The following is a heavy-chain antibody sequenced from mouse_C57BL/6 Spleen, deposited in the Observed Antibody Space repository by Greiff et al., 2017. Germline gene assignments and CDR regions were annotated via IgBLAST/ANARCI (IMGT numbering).Heavy chain of an antibody. J-gene: IGHJ4*01. CDR3: AGWGSNQAMDD. D-gene: IGHD3-2*02. Sequence: VQLQQSGAELVKPGASVKLSCTASGFNFTDYYMHWVKQRTERGLEWIGRIDPKDGDTKYAPKFQGKATITADTSSNTAYLQLSSLTSEDTAVYYCAGWGSNQAMDDWGQGTSVTVSS. CDR1: GFNFTDYY. CDR2: IDPKDGDT. V-gene: IGHV14-2*01.